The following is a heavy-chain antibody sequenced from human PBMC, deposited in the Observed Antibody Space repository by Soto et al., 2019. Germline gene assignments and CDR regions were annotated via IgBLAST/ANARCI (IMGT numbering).Heavy chain of an antibody. V-gene: IGHV4-59*01. J-gene: IGHJ6*02. CDR1: GGSISRYY. CDR2: MYNTGST. Sequence: QVRLQESGPGLVKPSETLSLTCTVSGGSISRYYWSWIRQPPGKGLEWIGYMYNTGSTIYNPSLKSRVTLSVDTSKTQFSLKLNSVTAADTAVYYCARDLWGYCGADCYPLDVWGQGTTVTVSS. CDR3: ARDLWGYCGADCYPLDV. D-gene: IGHD2-21*02.